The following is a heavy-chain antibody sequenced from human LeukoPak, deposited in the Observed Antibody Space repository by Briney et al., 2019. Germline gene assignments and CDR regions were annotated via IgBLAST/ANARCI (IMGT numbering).Heavy chain of an antibody. Sequence: ASVKVSCKASGGTFSSYAISWVRQAPGQGLEWMGRIIPILGIANYAQKFQGRVTITADKSTSTAYMELSSLRSEDTAVYYCASPGIAVARYYYYGMDVWGQGTTVTVSS. CDR1: GGTFSSYA. J-gene: IGHJ6*02. CDR2: IIPILGIA. V-gene: IGHV1-69*04. D-gene: IGHD6-19*01. CDR3: ASPGIAVARYYYYGMDV.